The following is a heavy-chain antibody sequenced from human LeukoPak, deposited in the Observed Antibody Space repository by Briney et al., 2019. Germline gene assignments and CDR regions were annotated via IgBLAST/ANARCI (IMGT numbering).Heavy chain of an antibody. J-gene: IGHJ4*02. CDR3: ARGYCGSPYCYNFDY. D-gene: IGHD2-2*02. V-gene: IGHV1-2*06. CDR1: GYTFTDYY. CDR2: INLNSGGT. Sequence: ASVKVSCKTSGYTFTDYYMHWVRQAPGQGLEWMGRINLNSGGTNYAQKFQGRVTMTRDTSISTAYMELSRLGSGDTAVYFCARGYCGSPYCYNFDYWGQGTLATVSS.